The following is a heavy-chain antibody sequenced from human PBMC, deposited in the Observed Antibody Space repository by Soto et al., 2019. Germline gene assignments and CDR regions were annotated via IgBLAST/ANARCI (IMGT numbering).Heavy chain of an antibody. CDR1: GYSFTSYW. CDR3: AREYCSSTSCYYYYYGMDV. V-gene: IGHV5-10-1*01. J-gene: IGHJ6*02. CDR2: IDPSDSYT. D-gene: IGHD2-2*01. Sequence: PGESLKISCKGSGYSFTSYWISWVRQMPGKGLEWMGRIDPSDSYTNYSPSFQGHVTISADKSISTAYLQWSSLKASDTAMYYCAREYCSSTSCYYYYYGMDVWGQGTTVT.